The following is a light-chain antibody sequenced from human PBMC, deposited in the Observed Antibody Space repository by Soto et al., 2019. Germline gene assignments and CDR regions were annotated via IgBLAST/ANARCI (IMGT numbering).Light chain of an antibody. CDR1: QSVSSTY. J-gene: IGKJ5*01. V-gene: IGKV3-20*01. Sequence: EIVLTQSTGTLSCSPGERATLSCRASQSVSSTYLAWYQHKPGQAPRLLIYGPSSRAAGIPDRFSGSGSGTDFTLTISRLEPEDFAVYYCHQYGSSPRTFGQVTRLEIK. CDR3: HQYGSSPRT. CDR2: GPS.